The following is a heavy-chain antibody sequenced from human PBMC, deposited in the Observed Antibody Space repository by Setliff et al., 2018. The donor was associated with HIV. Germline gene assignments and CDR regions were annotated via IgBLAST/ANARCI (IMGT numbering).Heavy chain of an antibody. D-gene: IGHD3-16*01. V-gene: IGHV4-4*07. Sequence: LSLTCAVYGGSFSANYWSWIRQPAGKGLEWIGHIYTSGSTNYNPSLKSRVAISVDMSKNQFSLKLSSVTAADTAVYYCARDPTERFGYYYYMDVWGKGTTVIVSS. CDR3: ARDPTERFGYYYYMDV. CDR1: GGSFSANY. CDR2: IYTSGST. J-gene: IGHJ6*03.